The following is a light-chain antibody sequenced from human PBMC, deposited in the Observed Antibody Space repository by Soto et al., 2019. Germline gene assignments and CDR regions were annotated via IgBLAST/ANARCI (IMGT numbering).Light chain of an antibody. CDR3: SSYAGSNNVI. CDR1: STDVGGYNY. CDR2: EVN. V-gene: IGLV2-8*01. J-gene: IGLJ2*01. Sequence: QSALTQPPSASGSPGQSVTISCTGVSTDVGGYNYVSWYQQHPDKAPKLMIYEVNKRPSGVPDRISGSKSGNTASLTVSGLQAEDEADYYCSSYAGSNNVIFGGGTKVTVL.